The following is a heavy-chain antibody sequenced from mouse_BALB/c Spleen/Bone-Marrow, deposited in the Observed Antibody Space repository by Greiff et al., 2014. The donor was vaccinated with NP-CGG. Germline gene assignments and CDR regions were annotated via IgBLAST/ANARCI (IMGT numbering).Heavy chain of an antibody. CDR3: ARCYYGNYFDY. J-gene: IGHJ2*01. D-gene: IGHD2-1*01. Sequence: VQLQQSGAELVKPRASVKLSCKASGYTFTSYWMHWVKQRPGQGLEWIGEINPSNGRTNYNEKFKSKATLTVDKSSSTAYMQLSSLTSEDSAVYYCARCYYGNYFDYWGQGTTLTVSS. CDR2: INPSNGRT. V-gene: IGHV1S81*02. CDR1: GYTFTSYW.